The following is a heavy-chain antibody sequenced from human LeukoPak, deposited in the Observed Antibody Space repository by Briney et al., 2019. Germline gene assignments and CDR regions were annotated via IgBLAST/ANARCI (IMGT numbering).Heavy chain of an antibody. D-gene: IGHD3-22*01. V-gene: IGHV3-20*04. CDR1: GFTFDDYG. J-gene: IGHJ4*02. CDR3: AKDLDYYYDNSGPRDY. Sequence: PGGSLRLSCAASGFTFDDYGMSWVRQAPGKGLEWVSGINWNGGSTGYADSVKGRFTISRDNAKNTLYLQMNSLRAEDTAVYYCAKDLDYYYDNSGPRDYWGQGTLVTVSS. CDR2: INWNGGST.